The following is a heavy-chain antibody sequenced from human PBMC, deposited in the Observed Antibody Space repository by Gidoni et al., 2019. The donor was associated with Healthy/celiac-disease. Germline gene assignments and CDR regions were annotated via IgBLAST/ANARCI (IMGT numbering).Heavy chain of an antibody. CDR3: ASLFFSSSWYECITGDNNDFDY. D-gene: IGHD6-13*01. J-gene: IGHJ4*02. Sequence: EVQRVESGGGLVQPGRYLRLSCAASGFTFSSYSMKEFSQAPGKGLDWLSYIRNSSSTIYYADSVKGRFTISRDNAKNSLDLQRNSLRDEDTAVYYCASLFFSSSWYECITGDNNDFDYWGQGTLVTVSS. CDR2: IRNSSSTI. CDR1: GFTFSSYS. V-gene: IGHV3-48*02.